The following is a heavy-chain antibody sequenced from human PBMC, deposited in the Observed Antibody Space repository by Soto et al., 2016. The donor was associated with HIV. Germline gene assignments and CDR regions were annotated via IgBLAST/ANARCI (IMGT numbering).Heavy chain of an antibody. D-gene: IGHD4-17*01. CDR1: GFAVNVNY. CDR3: ARVMTKAHDYGDQEDTYYFDS. J-gene: IGHJ4*02. V-gene: IGHV3-66*01. CDR2: IYTGGTT. Sequence: DVQLVESGGALVQAGKSLRLSCVASGFAVNVNYMTWVRQAPGRGLEWVSIIYTGGTTFYADSVADRFIISRDTYKNTLFLQMNNLRVEDTATYFCARVMTKAHDYGDQEDTYYFDSWGREPWSPSPQ.